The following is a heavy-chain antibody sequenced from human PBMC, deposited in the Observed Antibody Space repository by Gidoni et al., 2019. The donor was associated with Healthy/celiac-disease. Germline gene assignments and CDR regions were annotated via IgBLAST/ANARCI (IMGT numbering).Heavy chain of an antibody. CDR2: IKQDGSEK. J-gene: IGHJ4*02. Sequence: EVQLVESGGGLVQHGGSLRLSCAASGFPFSSYWMSWVRQAPGKGLGWVSNIKQDGSEKYYVDSLKGRFTISRDNAKNSLYLQMNSLRAEDTAVYYCARDLGDYYDILTGFDYWGQGTLVTVSS. V-gene: IGHV3-7*01. D-gene: IGHD3-9*01. CDR1: GFPFSSYW. CDR3: ARDLGDYYDILTGFDY.